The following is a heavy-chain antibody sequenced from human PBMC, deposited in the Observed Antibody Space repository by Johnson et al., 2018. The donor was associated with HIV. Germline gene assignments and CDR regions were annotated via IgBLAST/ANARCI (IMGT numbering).Heavy chain of an antibody. V-gene: IGHV3-20*04. CDR3: TTGLTIFGVVILDAFDI. J-gene: IGHJ3*02. Sequence: VQLVESGGRVVPPGGSLRLSCAASGFKNDDYGMTWARQAPGTGLEWVSSINWNGGSTAYAGSVKGRFAISRDKAKNSLHLQMNSLGAEDTAVYYCTTGLTIFGVVILDAFDIWGQGTMVTVSS. CDR1: GFKNDDYG. D-gene: IGHD3-3*01. CDR2: INWNGGST.